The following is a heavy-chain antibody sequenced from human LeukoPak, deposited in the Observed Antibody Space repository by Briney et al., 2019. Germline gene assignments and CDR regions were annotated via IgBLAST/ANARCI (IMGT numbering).Heavy chain of an antibody. J-gene: IGHJ4*02. CDR3: SRIERLPSSRTEVAADF. D-gene: IGHD6-19*01. V-gene: IGHV3-49*04. CDR2: IRSKAYEGTI. CDR1: AITTADYT. Sequence: PGGSLRLSSIVSAITTADYTIACVRPATGNMPEWAGSIRSKAYEGTIEYAASVQGTFNISRDDSNSLAYLQMNSLKTEDTGVYYCSRIERLPSSRTEVAADFWGQGTLVTVSS.